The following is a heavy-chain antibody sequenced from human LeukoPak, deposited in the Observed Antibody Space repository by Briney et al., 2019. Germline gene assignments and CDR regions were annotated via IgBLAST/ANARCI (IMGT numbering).Heavy chain of an antibody. CDR2: ISGSGGST. CDR1: GFTFNSYC. V-gene: IGHV3-23*01. CDR3: AKGMSWCGP. Sequence: AGGSLRLSCAASGFTFNSYCMTWVRQAPGKGLEWVSSISGSGGSTYYADSVKGRFTISRDNSENTVYLQMNSLRAEDTAVYYCAKGMSWCGPWGQGTPVTVSS. J-gene: IGHJ5*02.